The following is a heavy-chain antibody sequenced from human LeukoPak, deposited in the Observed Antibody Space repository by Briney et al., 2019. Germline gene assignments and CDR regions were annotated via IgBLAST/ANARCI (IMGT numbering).Heavy chain of an antibody. CDR3: ARYRIAAAAPFQHYGMDV. Sequence: ASVKVSCKASGYTFTSYDINWVRQATGQGLEWMGWMNPNSGNTGYAQKFQGRVTMTRNTSISTAYMELSSLRSEDTAVYYCARYRIAAAAPFQHYGMDVWGQGTTVTVSS. CDR2: MNPNSGNT. J-gene: IGHJ6*02. V-gene: IGHV1-8*01. D-gene: IGHD6-13*01. CDR1: GYTFTSYD.